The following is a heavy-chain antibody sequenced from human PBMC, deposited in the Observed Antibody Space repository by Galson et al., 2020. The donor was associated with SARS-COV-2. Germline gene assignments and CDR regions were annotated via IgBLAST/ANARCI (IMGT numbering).Heavy chain of an antibody. CDR3: ARERCNNGVCYRFFDN. Sequence: SETLSLTCAVSGGSISSGSYYWSWIRQPAGKGLKWIGRMYTSGSTNYNPSLKSRVTISRDTSKNQFSLKLTSVTASDTAVYFCARERCNNGVCYRFFDNWGQGTRVSVSS. J-gene: IGHJ4*02. CDR1: GGSISSGSYY. CDR2: MYTSGST. D-gene: IGHD2-8*01. V-gene: IGHV4-61*02.